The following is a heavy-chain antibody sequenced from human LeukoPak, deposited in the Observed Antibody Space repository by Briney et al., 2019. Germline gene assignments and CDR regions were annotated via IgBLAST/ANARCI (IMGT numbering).Heavy chain of an antibody. Sequence: SETLSLTCTVSGGSISSYYWSWIRQPPGKGLEWIGRIYTSGSTNYNPSLKSRVTMSVDTSKNQFSLKLSSVTAADTAVYYCARVRRETYCGGDCYSGWFDPWGQGTLVTVSS. CDR1: GGSISSYY. CDR2: IYTSGST. CDR3: ARVRRETYCGGDCYSGWFDP. D-gene: IGHD2-21*02. V-gene: IGHV4-4*07. J-gene: IGHJ5*02.